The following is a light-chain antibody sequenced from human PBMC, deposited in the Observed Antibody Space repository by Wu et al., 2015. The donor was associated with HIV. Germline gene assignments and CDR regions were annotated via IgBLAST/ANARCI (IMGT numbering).Light chain of an antibody. CDR3: QQRRYWPLYT. V-gene: IGKV3D-20*02. Sequence: CRASQXVSSSYLAWYQPENLATASHGSSLYGASSRHWHPSQVQWHGSGTDFTLTISSLEPEDFAVYYCQQRRYWPLYTFGQGTKLEIK. J-gene: IGKJ2*01. CDR2: GAS. CDR1: QXVSSSY.